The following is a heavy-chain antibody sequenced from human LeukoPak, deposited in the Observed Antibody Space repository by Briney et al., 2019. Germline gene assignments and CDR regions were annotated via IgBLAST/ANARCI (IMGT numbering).Heavy chain of an antibody. V-gene: IGHV3-49*04. CDR1: GFTFGVHA. Sequence: PGGSLRLSCTASGFTFGVHAMSWVRQAPGKGLDWVGFIRSSAYDGTYEYDASEKGRCIISRDDAKSIAYLQMNSLDTGDTAVYYCGRGPIQRWVYDGMDVWGQGTPVIVSS. CDR2: IRSSAYDGTY. D-gene: IGHD5-24*01. J-gene: IGHJ6*02. CDR3: GRGPIQRWVYDGMDV.